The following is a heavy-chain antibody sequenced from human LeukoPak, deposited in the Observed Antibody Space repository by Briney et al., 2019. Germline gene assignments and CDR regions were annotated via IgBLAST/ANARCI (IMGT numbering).Heavy chain of an antibody. D-gene: IGHD3-3*01. CDR3: ARRYYTRDAFDI. J-gene: IGHJ3*02. CDR1: GFTFSDYY. V-gene: IGHV3-11*06. CDR2: ISSSSSYT. Sequence: PGGSLRLSCAASGFTFSDYYMIWMRPAPGKGGEEGSYISSSSSYTNYADSVKGRFTISRDNAKNSLYLQVNSLIAEDTAVYYCARRYYTRDAFDIWGQGTMVTVSS.